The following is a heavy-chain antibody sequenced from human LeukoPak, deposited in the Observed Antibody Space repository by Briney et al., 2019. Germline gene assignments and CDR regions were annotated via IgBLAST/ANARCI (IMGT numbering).Heavy chain of an antibody. CDR2: ISAYNGNT. V-gene: IGHV1-18*01. D-gene: IGHD5-24*01. CDR3: ARGEMATIDY. CDR1: GYTFSSYA. J-gene: IGHJ4*02. Sequence: ASVKVSCKASGYTFSSYAITWVRQAPGQGLEWMGWISAYNGNTNYAQKLQDRVTMTTDTSTSTAYMGLKSLRSDDTAIYYCARGEMATIDYWGQGTLVTVSS.